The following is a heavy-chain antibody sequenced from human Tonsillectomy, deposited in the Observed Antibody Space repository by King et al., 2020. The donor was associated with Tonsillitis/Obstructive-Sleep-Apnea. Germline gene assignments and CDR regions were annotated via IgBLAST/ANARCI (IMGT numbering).Heavy chain of an antibody. D-gene: IGHD6-13*01. CDR3: AKDPPAAAGTPIDYYYYMDV. V-gene: IGHV3-30*18. Sequence: VQLVESGGGVVHPGRSLRLSCAASGFTFSSYGMHWVRQAPGKGLEWVAVISYDGSNKYYADSVKGRFTISRDNSKNTLYLQMNSLRAEDTAVYYCAKDPPAAAGTPIDYYYYMDVWGKGTTVTVSS. CDR1: GFTFSSYG. CDR2: ISYDGSNK. J-gene: IGHJ6*03.